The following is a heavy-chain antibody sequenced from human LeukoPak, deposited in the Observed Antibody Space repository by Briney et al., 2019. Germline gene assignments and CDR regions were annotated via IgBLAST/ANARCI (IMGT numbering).Heavy chain of an antibody. CDR2: INAGNGNT. D-gene: IGHD4-23*01. CDR3: ARDNSMHERGWWFDP. Sequence: GASVKVSCKASGYTFTTYTIHWVRQAPGQRLEWMGWINAGNGNTKYSQEFQDRVTITRDTSASTAYMELSSLRSDDTAVYYCARDNSMHERGWWFDPWGQGTLVTVSS. J-gene: IGHJ5*02. CDR1: GYTFTTYT. V-gene: IGHV1-3*01.